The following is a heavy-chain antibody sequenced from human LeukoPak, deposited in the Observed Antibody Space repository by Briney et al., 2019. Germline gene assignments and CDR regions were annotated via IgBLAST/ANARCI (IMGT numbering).Heavy chain of an antibody. V-gene: IGHV4-34*01. Sequence: SETLSLTCAVYGGSFSGYYWSWIRQPPGKGLEWIGEINHSGSTNYNPSLKSRVTISVDMSKNQFSLKLSSVTAADTAVYYCARAARKSNPTFDLWGRGTLVTVSS. CDR3: ARAARKSNPTFDL. J-gene: IGHJ2*01. D-gene: IGHD1-14*01. CDR2: INHSGST. CDR1: GGSFSGYY.